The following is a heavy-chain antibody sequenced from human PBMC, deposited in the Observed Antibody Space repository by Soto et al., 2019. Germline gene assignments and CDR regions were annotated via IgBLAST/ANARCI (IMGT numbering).Heavy chain of an antibody. J-gene: IGHJ4*02. CDR1: GFTFSTNA. CDR3: AKEEKQLVPVGENY. CDR2: ISGSGGST. Sequence: EVQLLESGGGLVQPGGSMRLSCAASGFTFSTNAMSWVRRAPGKGLEWVSAISGSGGSTYYADSVKGRFTISIDNSKNTLYLQMNSLRAEDTAVYYCAKEEKQLVPVGENYWGQGTLVTVSS. D-gene: IGHD6-13*01. V-gene: IGHV3-23*01.